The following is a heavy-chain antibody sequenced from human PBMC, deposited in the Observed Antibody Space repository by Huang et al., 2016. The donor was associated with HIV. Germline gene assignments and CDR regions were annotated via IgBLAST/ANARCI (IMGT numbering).Heavy chain of an antibody. J-gene: IGHJ4*02. CDR1: GFTFSDFA. CDR2: ISGYTGST. Sequence: EVQLSESGGGLVRPGGSLRLSCVASGFTFSDFAMNWVRQAPGKGLQWVSGISGYTGSTFYADSVKGRFNISRDNSKNTMYLQMHNLRGEDTAVYYCAKDGRSDILTGYYDFWGQGTLVSVSS. CDR3: AKDGRSDILTGYYDF. D-gene: IGHD3-9*01. V-gene: IGHV3-23*01.